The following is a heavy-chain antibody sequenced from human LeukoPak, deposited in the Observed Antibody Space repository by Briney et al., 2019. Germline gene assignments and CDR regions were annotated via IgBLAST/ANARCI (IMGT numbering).Heavy chain of an antibody. CDR3: ARDLVAVAGLSFDY. Sequence: GGSLRLSCAASGFIFSSYSMNWVRQAPGKGLEWVSSISSSSSYIYYADSVKGRFTISRDNAKNSLYLQMNSLRAEDTAVYYCARDLVAVAGLSFDYWGQGTLVTVST. V-gene: IGHV3-21*01. J-gene: IGHJ4*02. CDR1: GFIFSSYS. CDR2: ISSSSSYI. D-gene: IGHD6-19*01.